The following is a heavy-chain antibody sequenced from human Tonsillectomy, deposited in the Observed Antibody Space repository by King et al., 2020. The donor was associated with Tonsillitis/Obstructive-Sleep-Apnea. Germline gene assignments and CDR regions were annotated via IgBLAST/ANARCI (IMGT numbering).Heavy chain of an antibody. V-gene: IGHV3-23*04. CDR3: VKWGWGSASDI. CDR2: ISGSGGNT. CDR1: GFTFSSHA. D-gene: IGHD2-21*01. Sequence: VQLVESGGGLVQPGGSLRLSCAASGFTFSSHAMTWVRQAPGKGLEWVSGISGSGGNTYHADSVKGRFTISRDNSKNTLYLQMNSLRAEDTAVYYCVKWGWGSASDIWGQGTMVTVSS. J-gene: IGHJ3*02.